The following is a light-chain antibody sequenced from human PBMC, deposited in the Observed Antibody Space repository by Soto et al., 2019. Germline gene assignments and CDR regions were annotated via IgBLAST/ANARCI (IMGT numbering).Light chain of an antibody. CDR2: GAS. CDR3: QQYYHWPVT. V-gene: IGKV3-15*01. Sequence: EIVMTQSPATLSVSTGERATLSCRASQSVSSNLAWYQQKPGQAPRLLISGASTGATDIPPRFRGSGSGTEFTLTVDTLQSEDIAIYYCQQYYHWPVTFGGGTKVDIK. CDR1: QSVSSN. J-gene: IGKJ4*01.